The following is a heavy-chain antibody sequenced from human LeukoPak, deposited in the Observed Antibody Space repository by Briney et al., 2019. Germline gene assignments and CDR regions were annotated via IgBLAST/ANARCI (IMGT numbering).Heavy chain of an antibody. J-gene: IGHJ6*02. CDR2: ISGSGGST. D-gene: IGHD2-15*01. Sequence: HPGGSLRLSCAASGFTVSSNYMSWVRQAPGKGLEWVSAISGSGGSTYYADSVKGRFTISRDNSKNTLYLQMNSLRAEDTAVYYCAKGYCSGGSCRYEEDYYGMDVWGQGTTVTVSS. CDR1: GFTVSSNY. CDR3: AKGYCSGGSCRYEEDYYGMDV. V-gene: IGHV3-23*01.